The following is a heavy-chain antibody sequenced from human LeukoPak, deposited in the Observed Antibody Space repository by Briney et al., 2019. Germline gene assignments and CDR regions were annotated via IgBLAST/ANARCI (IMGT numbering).Heavy chain of an antibody. Sequence: ASQTLSLTCTVSGGSISSGSYYWSWIRQPAGKGLEWIGRIYTSRSTNYNPSLKSRVTISVDTSKNQFSLKLSSVTAADTTVYYCARARSTSYRTHYYYGMDVWGQGTTVTVSS. V-gene: IGHV4-61*02. CDR2: IYTSRST. CDR3: ARARSTSYRTHYYYGMDV. J-gene: IGHJ6*02. D-gene: IGHD2-2*01. CDR1: GGSISSGSYY.